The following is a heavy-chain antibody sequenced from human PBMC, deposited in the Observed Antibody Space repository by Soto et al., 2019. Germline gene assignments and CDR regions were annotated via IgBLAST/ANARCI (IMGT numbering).Heavy chain of an antibody. J-gene: IGHJ4*02. D-gene: IGHD5-18*01. V-gene: IGHV3-23*01. Sequence: PGGSLTLSCAASGFTFSSYAVSWVRQSPGKGLEWISATSGSGSSNYYADSQKRRFTISRNNSNNTLYLQMNSLRAEDTAVYYCANESDHSTDYWGQGTLVTVSS. CDR1: GFTFSSYA. CDR3: ANESDHSTDY. CDR2: TSGSGSSN.